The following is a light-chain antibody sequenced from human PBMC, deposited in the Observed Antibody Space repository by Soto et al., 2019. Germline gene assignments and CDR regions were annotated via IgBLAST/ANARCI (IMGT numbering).Light chain of an antibody. CDR3: QQSYRSPRT. CDR2: ASS. CDR1: QSVSDY. Sequence: DIPMTQSPSSLSASIGDRVSITCRASQSVSDYLNWYQQKPGTAPKLLIFASSTLQSGVPSRFSGSGSGTDFTLTISSLQPEDFATYYCQQSYRSPRTFGQGTKVEI. V-gene: IGKV1-39*01. J-gene: IGKJ1*01.